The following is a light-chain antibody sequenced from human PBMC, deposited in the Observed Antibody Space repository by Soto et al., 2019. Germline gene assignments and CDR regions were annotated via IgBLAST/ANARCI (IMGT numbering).Light chain of an antibody. CDR2: GAS. CDR3: QQYGSSPPT. V-gene: IGKV3-20*01. CDR1: QGVATGY. J-gene: IGKJ1*01. Sequence: EIVLTQSPDTLSLSPGARATLSCRASQGVATGYLAWYQQKPGQAPSLLIYGASSRATDIPDRFSGSGSGTDFTLTISRLEPEDSAVYYCQQYGSSPPTFGQGTKWIS.